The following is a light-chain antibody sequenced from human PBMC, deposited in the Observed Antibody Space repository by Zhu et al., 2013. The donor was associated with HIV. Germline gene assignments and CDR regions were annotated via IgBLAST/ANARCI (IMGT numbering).Light chain of an antibody. CDR2: DAS. V-gene: IGKV1-13*02. Sequence: AIQLTQSPSSLSASVGDRVTITCRASQDIRSALAWYQQKSGRPPKLLIYDASSFESGVPSRFSGSGSGTDFTLTISSLQPEDFATYYCQQFNASPFTFGPGTEVDIK. CDR3: QQFNASPFT. J-gene: IGKJ3*01. CDR1: QDIRSA.